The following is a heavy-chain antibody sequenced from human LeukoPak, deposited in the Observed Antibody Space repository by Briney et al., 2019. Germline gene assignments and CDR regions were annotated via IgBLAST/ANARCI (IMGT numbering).Heavy chain of an antibody. CDR2: ISAYNGNT. Sequence: ASVKVSCKASGYTFTSYGISWVRQAPGQGLEWMGWISAYNGNTNYAQKLQGRVTMTTDTSTSTAYMELRSLRSDDTVVYYCARARIPPYYMDVWGKGTTVTVSS. CDR3: ARARIPPYYMDV. D-gene: IGHD2-21*01. J-gene: IGHJ6*03. CDR1: GYTFTSYG. V-gene: IGHV1-18*01.